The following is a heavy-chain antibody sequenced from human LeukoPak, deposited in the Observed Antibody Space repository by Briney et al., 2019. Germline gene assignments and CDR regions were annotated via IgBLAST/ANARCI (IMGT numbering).Heavy chain of an antibody. Sequence: ASVKVSCKASGYTFTSYDINWVRQATGQGLEWMGWMNPNSGNTGYAQKFRGRVTMTRNTSISTAYMELSSLRSEDTAVYYCARGTYYYDSSGYDTFSYWGQGTLVTVSS. J-gene: IGHJ4*02. CDR1: GYTFTSYD. D-gene: IGHD3-22*01. V-gene: IGHV1-8*01. CDR3: ARGTYYYDSSGYDTFSY. CDR2: MNPNSGNT.